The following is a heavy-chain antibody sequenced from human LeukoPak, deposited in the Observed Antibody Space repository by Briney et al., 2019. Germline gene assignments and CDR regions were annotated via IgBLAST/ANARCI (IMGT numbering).Heavy chain of an antibody. CDR1: GYTLTELS. CDR2: FDPEDGET. D-gene: IGHD6-19*01. V-gene: IGHV1-24*01. CDR3: ATVLDAVAGTPPDY. Sequence: ASVKVSCKVSGYTLTELSMHWVRQAPGKGLEWMGGFDPEDGETIYAQKFQGRVTMTEDTSTDTAYMELSSLRSEDTAVYYCATVLDAVAGTPPDYWGQGTLVTVSS. J-gene: IGHJ4*02.